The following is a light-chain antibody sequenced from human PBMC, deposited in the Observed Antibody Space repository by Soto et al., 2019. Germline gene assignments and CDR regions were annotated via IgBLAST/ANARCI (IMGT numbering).Light chain of an antibody. CDR2: EGS. J-gene: IGLJ1*01. CDR1: SSDVGSYNL. CDR3: SSYAGSNNYV. Sequence: QSALTQPASVSGSPGQSITISCTGTSSDVGSYNLVSWYQQHPGKAPKLMIYEGSKRPSGVSNRFYGSKSGNTASLTISGLQAEDEADYYCSSYAGSNNYVFGTGTKVTVL. V-gene: IGLV2-23*01.